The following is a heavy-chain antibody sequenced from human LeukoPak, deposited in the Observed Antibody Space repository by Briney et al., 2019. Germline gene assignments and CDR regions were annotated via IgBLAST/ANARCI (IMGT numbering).Heavy chain of an antibody. CDR3: ARPYYDFWSGYSPFDY. Sequence: SVKVSCKASGGTFSSYAISWVRQAPGQGLEWMGRIIPILGIANYAQKFQGRVTITADKSTSTAYMELRSLRSDDTAVYYCARPYYDFWSGYSPFDYWGQGTLVTVSS. V-gene: IGHV1-69*04. D-gene: IGHD3-3*01. CDR2: IIPILGIA. J-gene: IGHJ4*02. CDR1: GGTFSSYA.